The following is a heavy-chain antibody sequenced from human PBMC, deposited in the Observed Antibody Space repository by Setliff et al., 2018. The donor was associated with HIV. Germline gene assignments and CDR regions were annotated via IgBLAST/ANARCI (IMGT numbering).Heavy chain of an antibody. V-gene: IGHV4-34*01. CDR3: ARTQPDTIFGVVVFDC. CDR1: GFNVNNKY. J-gene: IGHJ4*02. CDR2: ITHRGIT. D-gene: IGHD3-3*01. Sequence: KTSETLRLSCAASGFNVNNKYMSWVRQPPGKGLEWIGEITHRGITDYNPSLRSRVTISVDTSKNQLSLRLTTMTAADTAVYYCARTQPDTIFGVVVFDCWGQGKMVTVSS.